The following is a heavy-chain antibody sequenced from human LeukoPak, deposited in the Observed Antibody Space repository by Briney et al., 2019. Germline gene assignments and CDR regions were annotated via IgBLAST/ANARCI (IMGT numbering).Heavy chain of an antibody. V-gene: IGHV3-48*03. CDR3: AKDRRPNSYSSSWLDY. Sequence: GGSLRLSCAASGFSFSSYEMNWVRQAPGKGLEWISYISASGTLTHYADSVKGRFTISRDNSKNTLYLQMNSLRAEDTAVYYCAKDRRPNSYSSSWLDYWGQGTLITVSS. CDR1: GFSFSSYE. J-gene: IGHJ4*02. D-gene: IGHD6-13*01. CDR2: ISASGTLT.